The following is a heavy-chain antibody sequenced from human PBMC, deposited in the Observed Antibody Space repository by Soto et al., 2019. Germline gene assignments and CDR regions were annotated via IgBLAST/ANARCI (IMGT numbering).Heavy chain of an antibody. Sequence: GGSLRLSCAASGFTFSSYGMHWVRQAPGKGLEWVAFISYDGSNKYYADSVKGRFTISRDNTKNTMYLQMNSLRAEDTAVYYCAKAVVPAAMGYYYGMDVWGQGTTVTAS. V-gene: IGHV3-30*18. CDR3: AKAVVPAAMGYYYGMDV. CDR2: ISYDGSNK. J-gene: IGHJ6*02. D-gene: IGHD2-2*01. CDR1: GFTFSSYG.